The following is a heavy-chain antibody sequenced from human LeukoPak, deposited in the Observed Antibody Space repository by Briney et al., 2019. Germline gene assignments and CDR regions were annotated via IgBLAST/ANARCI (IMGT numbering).Heavy chain of an antibody. CDR2: ISSSSSTI. CDR1: GFTFSSYS. V-gene: IGHV3-48*01. Sequence: GGSLRLSCAASGFTFSSYSMNWVRQAPGKGLERVSYISSSSSTIYYPDSVRGRFTISRDNAKDSLYLQLNSLRAEDTAVYYCVRDKFSSSSNAWGQGTLVTVSS. CDR3: VRDKFSSSSNA. D-gene: IGHD6-13*01. J-gene: IGHJ5*02.